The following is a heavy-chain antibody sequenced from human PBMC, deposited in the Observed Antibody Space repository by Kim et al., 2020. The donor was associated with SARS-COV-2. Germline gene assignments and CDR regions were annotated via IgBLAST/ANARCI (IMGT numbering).Heavy chain of an antibody. CDR1: GDSVSSNSAA. V-gene: IGHV6-1*01. CDR3: ARGGRALWDYDLKGFDY. D-gene: IGHD3-16*01. CDR2: TYYRSKWYN. J-gene: IGHJ4*02. Sequence: SQTLSLTCAISGDSVSSNSAAWNWIRQSPSRGLEWLGRTYYRSKWYNDYAVSVKSRITINPDTSKKQFSLQLNSVTPEDTAVYYCARGGRALWDYDLKGFDYWGQGTLVTVSS.